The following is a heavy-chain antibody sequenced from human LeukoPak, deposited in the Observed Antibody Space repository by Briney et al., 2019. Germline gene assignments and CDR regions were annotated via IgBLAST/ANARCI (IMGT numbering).Heavy chain of an antibody. D-gene: IGHD4-17*01. CDR2: IRYDGSNK. V-gene: IGHV3-30*02. J-gene: IGHJ4*02. CDR1: GFTFSSYG. CDR3: AATTVTSYDY. Sequence: PGGSLRLSGAASGFTFSSYGMHWVRQAPGKGLEWVAFIRYDGSNKYYADSVKGRFTISRDNSKNTLYLQMNSLRAEDTAVYYCAATTVTSYDYWGQGTLVTVSS.